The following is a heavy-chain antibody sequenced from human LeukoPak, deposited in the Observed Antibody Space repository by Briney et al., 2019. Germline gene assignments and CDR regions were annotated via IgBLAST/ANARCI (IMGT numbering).Heavy chain of an antibody. CDR3: ARGGLLRFLEWLPSGFDP. Sequence: SETLSLTCAVYGGSFSGYYWSWIRQPPGKGLEWIGEINHSGSTNYNPSLKSRVTISVDTSKNQFSLKLSSVTAADTAVYYCARGGLLRFLEWLPSGFDPWGQGTLVTVSS. V-gene: IGHV4-34*01. CDR2: INHSGST. CDR1: GGSFSGYY. J-gene: IGHJ5*02. D-gene: IGHD3-3*01.